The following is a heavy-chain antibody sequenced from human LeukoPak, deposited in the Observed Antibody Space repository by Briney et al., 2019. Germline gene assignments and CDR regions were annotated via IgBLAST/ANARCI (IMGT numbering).Heavy chain of an antibody. V-gene: IGHV1-2*02. J-gene: IGHJ4*02. CDR1: GYTFTNYY. CDR3: ARGPAFVVVTAEQYYFDY. CDR2: INPNSGGT. D-gene: IGHD2-21*02. Sequence: GASVKVSCKASGYTFTNYYIHWVRQAPGQGLEWMGWINPNSGGTNYAQKFQGRVTMTRDTSISTAYMELSRLRSDDTAVYYCARGPAFVVVTAEQYYFDYWGQGTLVTVSS.